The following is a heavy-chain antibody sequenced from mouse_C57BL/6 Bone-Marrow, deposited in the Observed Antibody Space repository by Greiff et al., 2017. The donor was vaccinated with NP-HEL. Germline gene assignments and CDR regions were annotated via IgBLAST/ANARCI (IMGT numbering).Heavy chain of an antibody. CDR2: ISDGGSYT. CDR1: GFTFSSYA. J-gene: IGHJ4*01. Sequence: EVRLVESGGGLVKPGGSLKLSCAASGFTFSSYAMSWVRQTPEKRLEWVATISDGGSYTYYPDNVKGRFTFSRDKAKNKLYLQMSHLKSEDTAMYYCARDGGYFYAMDYWGQGTSVTVSS. CDR3: ARDGGYFYAMDY. D-gene: IGHD2-3*01. V-gene: IGHV5-4*01.